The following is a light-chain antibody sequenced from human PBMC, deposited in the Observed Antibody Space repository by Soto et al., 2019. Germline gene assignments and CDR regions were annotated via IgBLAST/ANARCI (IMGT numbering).Light chain of an antibody. V-gene: IGKV3-15*01. CDR1: QSVSDN. CDR3: QQYNNWPIT. J-gene: IGKJ5*01. Sequence: EIVMTQSPATLSVSPGERATLSCRASQSVSDNLAWYQQKPGQAPRLFIYGASARATGIPARFSGSGSGTESTLTISSLQSEDFAVYYCQQYNNWPITFGQGTRLEIK. CDR2: GAS.